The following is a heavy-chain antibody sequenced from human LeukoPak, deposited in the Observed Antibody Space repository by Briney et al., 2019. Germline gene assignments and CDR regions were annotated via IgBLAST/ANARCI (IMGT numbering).Heavy chain of an antibody. CDR1: GFSLSSGYY. Sequence: SETLSLTCTVSGFSLSSGYYWGWFRPPPGKGLEWIGSIYHSGSTYYNLSFKSRVTISLNTSKNYFSLKLNSVTAADTAVYYCARGSTTGTTSYFDPWGEGTLVTVSS. CDR3: ARGSTTGTTSYFDP. V-gene: IGHV4-38-2*02. CDR2: IYHSGST. D-gene: IGHD1-1*01. J-gene: IGHJ5*02.